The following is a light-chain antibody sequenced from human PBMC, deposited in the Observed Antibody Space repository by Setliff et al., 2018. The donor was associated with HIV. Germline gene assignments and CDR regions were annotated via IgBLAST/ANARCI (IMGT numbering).Light chain of an antibody. Sequence: LTQPASVSGSPGQSITISCTGTSSDIGTYNAVYWYQQHPGKAPKLMIYDVTSRPSGVSNRFSGSKSGNTASLTISGLQTEDEADYYCSSYTSSSTEVFGTGTKVTVL. J-gene: IGLJ1*01. CDR3: SSYTSSSTEV. V-gene: IGLV2-14*01. CDR2: DVT. CDR1: SSDIGTYNA.